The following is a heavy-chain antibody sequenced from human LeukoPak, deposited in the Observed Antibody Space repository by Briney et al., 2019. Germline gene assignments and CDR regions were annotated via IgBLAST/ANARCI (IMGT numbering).Heavy chain of an antibody. CDR2: ISGSGGTT. CDR3: AKIAEASESYFTSPFDF. V-gene: IGHV3-23*01. D-gene: IGHD3-10*01. J-gene: IGHJ4*02. CDR1: GFTFSNYA. Sequence: GGSLRLSCAASGFTFSNYALTWVRQAPAKGPEWVSVISGSGGTTYFADSVKGRFTISRDNSRHTLYLQMNGLRAEDTAIYYCAKIAEASESYFTSPFDFWGQGTLVTVSS.